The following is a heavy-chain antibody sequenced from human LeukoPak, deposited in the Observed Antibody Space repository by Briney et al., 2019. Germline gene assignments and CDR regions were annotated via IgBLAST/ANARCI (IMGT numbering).Heavy chain of an antibody. Sequence: PSETLSLTCAVSGGSISSGGYSWSWIRQPPGKGLEWIGYIYHSGSTYYNPSLKSRVTISVDRSKNQFSLKLSSVTAADTAVYYCARDRFSSGWYDAFDIWGQGTMVTVSS. D-gene: IGHD6-19*01. J-gene: IGHJ3*02. CDR2: IYHSGST. CDR1: GGSISSGGYS. CDR3: ARDRFSSGWYDAFDI. V-gene: IGHV4-30-2*01.